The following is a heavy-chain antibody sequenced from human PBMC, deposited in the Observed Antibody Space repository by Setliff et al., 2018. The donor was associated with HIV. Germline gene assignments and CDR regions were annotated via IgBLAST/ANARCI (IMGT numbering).Heavy chain of an antibody. CDR1: GYSFDNYW. D-gene: IGHD3-3*01. CDR2: IYPIDSDT. Sequence: GESLKISCKGSGYSFDNYWVAWVRQMPGKGLELMGVIYPIDSDTRYSPSFEGQVSISVDKSINTAYLQWNSLKASDTAMYYCARGLFDFYYYFEYWGQGTLVTVSS. CDR3: ARGLFDFYYYFEY. V-gene: IGHV5-51*01. J-gene: IGHJ4*02.